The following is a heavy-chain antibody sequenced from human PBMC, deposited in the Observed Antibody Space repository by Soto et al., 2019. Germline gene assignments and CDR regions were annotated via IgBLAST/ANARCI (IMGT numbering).Heavy chain of an antibody. CDR2: IYGGGST. CDR3: ARGSSSSARYMDV. CDR1: GFTVSTTY. V-gene: IGHV3-53*02. D-gene: IGHD2-15*01. Sequence: EVQLVETGGGLIQPGGSLTLSCEASGFTVSTTYMNWVRQAPGKGLEWVSVIYGGGSTYYADSVKGRSTISRDTSKNTVFLQMNGLGAEDTAVYYCARGSSSSARYMDVWGKGTTVTVSS. J-gene: IGHJ6*03.